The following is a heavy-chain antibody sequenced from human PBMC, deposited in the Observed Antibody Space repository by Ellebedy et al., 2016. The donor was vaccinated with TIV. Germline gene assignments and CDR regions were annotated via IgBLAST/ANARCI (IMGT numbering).Heavy chain of an antibody. CDR3: ARWGAFRGIDLTWDY. J-gene: IGHJ4*02. Sequence: AASVKVSCKASGYIFTNYAIHWARQAPGQRLEWMGWINAGTDNTKYSQKFQGRVTITRDTSASTAYMELSSLRSEDTAVYYCARWGAFRGIDLTWDYWGQGTLVTVSS. V-gene: IGHV1-3*01. D-gene: IGHD3-16*01. CDR1: GYIFTNYA. CDR2: INAGTDNT.